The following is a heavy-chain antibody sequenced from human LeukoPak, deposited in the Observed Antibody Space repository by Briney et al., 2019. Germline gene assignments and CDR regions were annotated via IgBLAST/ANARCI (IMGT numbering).Heavy chain of an antibody. Sequence: GGSLRLSCAASGFTFDDYGMSWVRQAPGKGLEWVSGINWNGGSTGYADSVRGRFTISRDNAKNSMYLHMNSLRAEDTAVYYCARPFGRGMDVWGQGTTVTVSS. CDR2: INWNGGST. CDR3: ARPFGRGMDV. CDR1: GFTFDDYG. D-gene: IGHD3-16*01. J-gene: IGHJ6*02. V-gene: IGHV3-20*04.